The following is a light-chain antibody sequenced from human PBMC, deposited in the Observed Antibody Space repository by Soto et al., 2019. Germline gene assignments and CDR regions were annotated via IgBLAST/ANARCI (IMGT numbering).Light chain of an antibody. CDR2: NVD. CDR1: SSDVGGHNY. J-gene: IGLJ2*01. Sequence: QSALTQVASVSASPGQSITISCTVTSSDVGGHNYVSWYQQHPGNAPKLMIYNVDYRPSGVSNRFSGSKSGNTASLTISGLQADDEAYYYCSSYADSSTVVFGGGTKLTVL. CDR3: SSYADSSTVV. V-gene: IGLV2-14*03.